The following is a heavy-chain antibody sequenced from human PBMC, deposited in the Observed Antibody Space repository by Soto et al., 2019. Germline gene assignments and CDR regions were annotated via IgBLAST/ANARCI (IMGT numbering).Heavy chain of an antibody. D-gene: IGHD1-26*01. CDR1: GCSISSGDYY. CDR3: ARSRHSGSYFFDY. J-gene: IGHJ4*02. Sequence: TLSLTCTVSGCSISSGDYYWSWIRQPPGKGLEWIAYIHNTGSPYYNLSLKSRLTISIDTSKNQFSLRLSSVTAADTAVYYCARSRHSGSYFFDYWGQGILVTVSS. CDR2: IHNTGSP. V-gene: IGHV4-30-4*01.